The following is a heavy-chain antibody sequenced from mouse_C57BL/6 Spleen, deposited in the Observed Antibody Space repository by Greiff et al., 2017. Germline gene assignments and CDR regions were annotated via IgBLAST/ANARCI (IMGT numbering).Heavy chain of an antibody. V-gene: IGHV2-2*01. Sequence: VKLQESGPGLVQPSQSLSITCTVSGFSLTSSGVHWVRQSPGKGLEWLGVIWSGGSTDYNAAFISRLSISKDNAKSQVFFKMNSLQADDTAIYYCARNYGWIVYFEVWGTGTTVTVSS. CDR3: ARNYGWIVYFEV. J-gene: IGHJ1*03. CDR2: IWSGGST. D-gene: IGHD1-1*01. CDR1: GFSLTSSG.